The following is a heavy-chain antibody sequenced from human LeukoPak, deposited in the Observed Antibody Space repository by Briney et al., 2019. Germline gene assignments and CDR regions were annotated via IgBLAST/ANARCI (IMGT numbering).Heavy chain of an antibody. CDR2: IKQDGSEK. V-gene: IGHV3-7*01. CDR1: GFTFSGFG. Sequence: GGSLRLSCAASGFTFSGFGMHWVRQAPGKGLEWVANIKQDGSEKYYVDSVKGRFTISRDNAKNSLYLQMNSLRAEDTAVYYCATSRVLDIWGQGTMVTVSS. CDR3: ATSRVLDI. J-gene: IGHJ3*02.